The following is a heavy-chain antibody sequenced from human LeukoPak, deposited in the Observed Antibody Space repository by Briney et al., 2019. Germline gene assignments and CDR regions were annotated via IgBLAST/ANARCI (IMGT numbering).Heavy chain of an antibody. V-gene: IGHV4-39*07. D-gene: IGHD3-10*01. J-gene: IGHJ5*02. CDR2: IYYSGST. CDR3: ARGPGGLELLWFGELLRNWFDP. CDR1: GGSISSSSYY. Sequence: SETLSLTCTVSGGSISSSSYYWGWMRQPPGKGLEWIGSIYYSGSTYYNPSLKSRVTISVDTSKNQFSLKLSSVTAADTAVYYCARGPGGLELLWFGELLRNWFDPWGQGTLVTVSS.